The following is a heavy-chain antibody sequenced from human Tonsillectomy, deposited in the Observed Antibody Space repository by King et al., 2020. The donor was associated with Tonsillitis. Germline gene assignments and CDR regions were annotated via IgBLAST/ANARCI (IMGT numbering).Heavy chain of an antibody. CDR3: ARNIPPNQFDY. Sequence: VQLVESGAEVKKPGESLKISCKGSGYSFTNYWIGWVRQMPGKGLEWMGIIYPCDSDTRYSPAFQGQVTISAEKPISTAYLQWSSLKASDTAMYYCARNIPPNQFDYWGQGTLVTVSS. D-gene: IGHD1-14*01. CDR1: GYSFTNYW. J-gene: IGHJ4*02. V-gene: IGHV5-51*04. CDR2: IYPCDSDT.